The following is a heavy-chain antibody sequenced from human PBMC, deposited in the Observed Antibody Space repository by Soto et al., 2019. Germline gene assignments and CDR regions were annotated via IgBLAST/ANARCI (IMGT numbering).Heavy chain of an antibody. Sequence: SVKVSFKASGCTFSSYAMSWVRQAPGQGLEWMGGIIPIFGTANYAQKFQGRVTITADESTSTAYMELSSLRSEDTAGYYCARDSGQMKISSSAVYWGQGTLVTVSS. CDR1: GCTFSSYA. D-gene: IGHD6-13*01. V-gene: IGHV1-69*13. CDR3: ARDSGQMKISSSAVY. CDR2: IIPIFGTA. J-gene: IGHJ4*02.